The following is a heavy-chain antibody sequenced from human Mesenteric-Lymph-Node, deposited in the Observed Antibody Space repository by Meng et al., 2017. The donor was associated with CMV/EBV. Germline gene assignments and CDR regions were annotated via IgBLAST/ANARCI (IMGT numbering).Heavy chain of an antibody. J-gene: IGHJ4*02. Sequence: SGFTLSDAWMTWVRQAPGKGLEWVGRIKRKTDGGTTDYAAPVKGRFTISRDDSKNTLYLQMNCLKTEDTAVYYCATIGGSTWVFDYWGQGTLVTVSS. V-gene: IGHV3-15*01. CDR2: IKRKTDGGTT. CDR1: GFTLSDAW. CDR3: ATIGGSTWVFDY. D-gene: IGHD6-6*01.